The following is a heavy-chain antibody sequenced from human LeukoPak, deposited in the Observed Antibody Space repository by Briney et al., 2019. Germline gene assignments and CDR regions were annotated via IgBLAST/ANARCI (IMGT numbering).Heavy chain of an antibody. J-gene: IGHJ3*02. CDR2: IYTSGST. CDR3: ARDRRYSGSYRGAAFDI. D-gene: IGHD1-26*01. CDR1: GGSISSGSYY. V-gene: IGHV4-61*02. Sequence: TSQTLSLTCTVSGGSISSGSYYWSWIRQPAGKGLEWIGRIYTSGSTNYNPSLKSRVTISVDTSKNQFSLKLSSVTAADTAVYYCARDRRYSGSYRGAAFDIWGQGTMVTVSS.